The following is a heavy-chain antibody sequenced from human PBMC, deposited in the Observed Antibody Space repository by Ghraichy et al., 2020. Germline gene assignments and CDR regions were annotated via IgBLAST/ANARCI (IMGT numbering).Heavy chain of an antibody. CDR3: ARGGIVVVPAVIDP. Sequence: GGSLRLSCAASGFTFSSYSMNWVRQAPGKGLEWVSSISSSSSYIYYADSVKGRFTISRDNAKNSLYLQMNSLRAEDTAVYYCARGGIVVVPAVIDPWGQGTLVTVSS. CDR1: GFTFSSYS. CDR2: ISSSSSYI. J-gene: IGHJ5*02. D-gene: IGHD2-2*01. V-gene: IGHV3-21*01.